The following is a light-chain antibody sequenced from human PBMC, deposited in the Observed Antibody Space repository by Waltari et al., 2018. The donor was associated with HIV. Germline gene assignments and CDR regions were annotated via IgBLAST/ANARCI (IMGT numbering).Light chain of an antibody. CDR1: SSNIERNT. V-gene: IGLV1-44*01. CDR3: AAWDDSRDGYV. Sequence: QSVLTQPPSASGTPGQRVTISCSGSSSNIERNTVNWYQQFPGTTPKVVIYSSNHRPSGVPDRFSGARSGTSASLAISGLQSEDEAHYYCAAWDDSRDGYVFGPGTEVTVL. CDR2: SSN. J-gene: IGLJ1*01.